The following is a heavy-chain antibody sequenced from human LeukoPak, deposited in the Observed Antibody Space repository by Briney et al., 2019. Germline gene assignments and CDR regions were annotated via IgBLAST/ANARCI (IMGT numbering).Heavy chain of an antibody. CDR3: AQGSGSYSPLDY. D-gene: IGHD3-10*01. J-gene: IGHJ4*02. CDR1: GFTFSSYA. CDR2: ISGSGGST. Sequence: PGGSLRLSCAASGFTFSSYAMSWVRQAPGKGMERVSAISGSGGSTYYADSVKGRFTISRDNSKNSLYLQMDSLRAGDTAVYYCAQGSGSYSPLDYWGQGTLVTVSS. V-gene: IGHV3-23*01.